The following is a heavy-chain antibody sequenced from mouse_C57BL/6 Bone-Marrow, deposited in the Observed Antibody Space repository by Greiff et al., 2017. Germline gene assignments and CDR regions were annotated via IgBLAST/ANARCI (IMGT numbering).Heavy chain of an antibody. CDR2: INPNNGGT. CDR3: ARPVVRYYFDY. V-gene: IGHV1-26*01. CDR1: GYTFTDYY. J-gene: IGHJ2*01. Sequence: EVQLQQSGPELVKPGASVKISCKASGYTFTDYYMNWVKQSHGKSLEWIGDINPNNGGTSYNQKFKGKATLTVDKSSSTAYMELRSLTFEDSAVYYCARPVVRYYFDYWGQGTTLTVSS. D-gene: IGHD1-1*01.